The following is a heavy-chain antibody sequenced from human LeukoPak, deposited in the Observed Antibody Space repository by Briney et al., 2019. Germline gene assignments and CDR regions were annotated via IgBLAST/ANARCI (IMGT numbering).Heavy chain of an antibody. CDR2: IIPIFGTA. D-gene: IGHD5-18*01. Sequence: SSVKVSCKASGGTFISYAISWVRQAPGQGLEWMGGIIPIFGTANYAQKFQGRVTITADESTSTAYMELSSLRSEDTAVYYCASGYSYGPYYFDYWGQGTLVTVSS. CDR3: ASGYSYGPYYFDY. J-gene: IGHJ4*02. CDR1: GGTFISYA. V-gene: IGHV1-69*01.